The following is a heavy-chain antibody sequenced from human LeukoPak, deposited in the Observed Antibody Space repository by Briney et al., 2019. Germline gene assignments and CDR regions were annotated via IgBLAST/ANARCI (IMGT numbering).Heavy chain of an antibody. D-gene: IGHD4-17*01. V-gene: IGHV1-3*01. CDR1: GFTFTSYA. CDR2: INAGNGNT. CDR3: ARVEYGDYYYYYGMDV. Sequence: GRSLRLSCAASGFTFTSYAMHWVRQAPGQRLEWMGWINAGNGNTKYSQKFQGRVTITRDTSASTAYMELSSLRSEDAAVYYCARVEYGDYYYYYGMDVWGQGTTVTVSS. J-gene: IGHJ6*02.